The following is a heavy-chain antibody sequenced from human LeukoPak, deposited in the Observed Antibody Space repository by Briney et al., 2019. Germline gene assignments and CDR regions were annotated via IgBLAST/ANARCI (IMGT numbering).Heavy chain of an antibody. CDR3: ARATDNVVVPAAIQDWFDP. CDR2: MNPNSGNT. D-gene: IGHD2-2*02. V-gene: IGHV1-18*01. Sequence: GASVKVSCKASGYTFTSYGISWVRQATGQGLEWMGWMNPNSGNTGYAQKLQGRVTMTTDTSTSTAYMELRSLRSDDTAVYYRARATDNVVVPAAIQDWFDPWGQGTLVTVSS. J-gene: IGHJ5*02. CDR1: GYTFTSYG.